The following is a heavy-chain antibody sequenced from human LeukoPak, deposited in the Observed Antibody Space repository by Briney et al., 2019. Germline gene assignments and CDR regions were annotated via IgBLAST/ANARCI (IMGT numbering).Heavy chain of an antibody. D-gene: IGHD2-21*02. V-gene: IGHV3-33*06. Sequence: GRSLRLSCAASGFTFSSYGMHWVRQAPGKGLEWVAVIWYDGRNKYYADSVKGRFTISRDNSKNTLSLQMNSLRAEDTAVYYCAKERHSVTAFDYWGQGTLVTVSS. CDR3: AKERHSVTAFDY. CDR1: GFTFSSYG. CDR2: IWYDGRNK. J-gene: IGHJ4*02.